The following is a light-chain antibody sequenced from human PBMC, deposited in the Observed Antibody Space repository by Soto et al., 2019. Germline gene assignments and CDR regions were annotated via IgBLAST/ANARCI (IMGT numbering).Light chain of an antibody. CDR3: QQYGNSPRT. CDR2: GAS. Sequence: EIVLTQSPGTLSLSPGERATLSCRASQSVSNSYLAWYQQKPGQAPRLLIYGASSRATGIPDRFSGSGSGTDFTLTIRRLEPEDFAVYFCQQYGNSPRTFGQGTKVDIK. J-gene: IGKJ1*01. CDR1: QSVSNSY. V-gene: IGKV3-20*01.